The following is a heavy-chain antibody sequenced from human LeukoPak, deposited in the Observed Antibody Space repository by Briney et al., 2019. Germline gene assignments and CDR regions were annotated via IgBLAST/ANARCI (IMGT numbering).Heavy chain of an antibody. D-gene: IGHD3-10*01. CDR3: ARVRPYRSGGYFDL. Sequence: ASVKVSCKASGYTFTSYGISWVRQAPGQGLEWMGWISAYNGNTNYAQKLQGRVTMTTDTSTSTAYMELRSLRSDDTAVYYCARVRPYRSGGYFDLWRRGTLVTVSS. CDR2: ISAYNGNT. V-gene: IGHV1-18*01. J-gene: IGHJ2*01. CDR1: GYTFTSYG.